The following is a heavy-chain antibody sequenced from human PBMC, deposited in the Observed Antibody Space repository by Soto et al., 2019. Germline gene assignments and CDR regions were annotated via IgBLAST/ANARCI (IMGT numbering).Heavy chain of an antibody. D-gene: IGHD1-26*01. V-gene: IGHV4-59*01. CDR3: ARSRWDSNWFDP. Sequence: NPSETLSLTCTVSGGSISTYYWSWIRQPPGKGLEWIGYIYYSGSTTYNPSLRSPVTISVDTSKNQFSLKLSSVTAADTAVYYCARSRWDSNWFDPWGQGILVTVSS. CDR2: IYYSGST. J-gene: IGHJ5*02. CDR1: GGSISTYY.